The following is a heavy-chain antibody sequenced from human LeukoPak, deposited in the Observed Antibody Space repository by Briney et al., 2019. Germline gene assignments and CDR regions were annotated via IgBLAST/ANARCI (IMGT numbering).Heavy chain of an antibody. J-gene: IGHJ4*02. CDR3: ARDPETTGTKY. V-gene: IGHV3-21*01. D-gene: IGHD1-1*01. CDR1: GFTFSSYA. CDR2: ITSSSSYI. Sequence: GGSLRLSCAASGFTFSSYAMSWVRQAPGKGLEWVSSITSSSSYIYYADSVKGRFTISRDNAKNSLYLQMNSLRAEDTAVYYCARDPETTGTKYWGRGTLVTVSS.